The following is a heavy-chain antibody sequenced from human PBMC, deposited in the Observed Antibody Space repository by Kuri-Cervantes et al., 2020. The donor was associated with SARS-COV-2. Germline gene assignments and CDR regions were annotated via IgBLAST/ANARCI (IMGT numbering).Heavy chain of an antibody. CDR2: ISSKSSYR. Sequence: GESLKISCAASGFSFSSYSMNWVRQAPGKGLEWVSSISSKSSYRYYADSVKGRFTMSRDDGRNSLYLQMNSLRAEGTAVYYCARLDGIELWLRSLYYMDVWGKGTSVTVSS. D-gene: IGHD5-18*01. CDR3: ARLDGIELWLRSLYYMDV. V-gene: IGHV3-21*01. CDR1: GFSFSSYS. J-gene: IGHJ6*03.